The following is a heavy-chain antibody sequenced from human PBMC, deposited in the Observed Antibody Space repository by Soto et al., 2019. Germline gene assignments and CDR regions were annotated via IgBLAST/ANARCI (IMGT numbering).Heavy chain of an antibody. CDR2: IKQDGSEK. D-gene: IGHD3-10*01. Sequence: GGSLRLSCASSGFPFSSYAMTWVRQAPGKGLEWVANIKQDGSEKYYVDSVKGRFTVSRDNAKNSLYLQMNSLRADDTAVYYCARAPYGLGTYHDPSYFDYWGQGALVTVSS. CDR3: ARAPYGLGTYHDPSYFDY. J-gene: IGHJ4*02. V-gene: IGHV3-7*01. CDR1: GFPFSSYA.